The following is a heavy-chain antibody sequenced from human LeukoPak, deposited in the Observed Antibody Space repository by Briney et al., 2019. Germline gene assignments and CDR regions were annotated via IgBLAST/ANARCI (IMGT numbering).Heavy chain of an antibody. CDR3: ASAINYRVYDILTGYPDY. J-gene: IGHJ4*02. CDR1: GFTFSSYS. Sequence: GGSLRLSCVASGFTFSSYSMSWVRQAPGKGLEWITGISGSGDSTYYADSVKGRFTISRDNAKNSLYLQMNSLRAEDTAVYYCASAINYRVYDILTGYPDYWGQGTLVTVSS. V-gene: IGHV3-23*01. CDR2: ISGSGDST. D-gene: IGHD3-9*01.